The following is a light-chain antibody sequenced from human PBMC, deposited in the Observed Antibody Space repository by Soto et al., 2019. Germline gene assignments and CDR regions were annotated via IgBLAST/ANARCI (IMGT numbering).Light chain of an antibody. J-gene: IGLJ2*01. V-gene: IGLV2-23*02. Sequence: QSVLTQPASVSGSPGQSITISCTGTSSDVGSYNLVSWYQQHPGKAPKLMIYEVNKRTSGVSNRFSASKSGNTASLTISGLQAEDEADYYCCSYAGSSTLAVFGGGTKLTVL. CDR1: SSDVGSYNL. CDR2: EVN. CDR3: CSYAGSSTLAV.